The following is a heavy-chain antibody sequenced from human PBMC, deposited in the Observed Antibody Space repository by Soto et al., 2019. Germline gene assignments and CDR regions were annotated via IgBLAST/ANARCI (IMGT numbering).Heavy chain of an antibody. Sequence: PETLSLTCTVSGGSISDHYYMWIRQSPGKGLEYIGYIYNGGMTDYNPSFKTRVIISEDTSKHQVSLKLSTVTAADTAVYYCATRFCSSGVLFDYWGQGTRVTVSS. J-gene: IGHJ4*02. CDR2: IYNGGMT. V-gene: IGHV4-59*11. D-gene: IGHD3-10*01. CDR3: ATRFCSSGVLFDY. CDR1: GGSISDHY.